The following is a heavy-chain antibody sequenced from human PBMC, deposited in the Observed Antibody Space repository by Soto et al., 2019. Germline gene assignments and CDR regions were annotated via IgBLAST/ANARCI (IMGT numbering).Heavy chain of an antibody. Sequence: TLSLPCRFYGGSTNSRGYRWTWIRQHPEKGLEWSGYMYYRGNTYYNPSLRSRLTISVDTSKNQFYLNLYAVTAADTAVYYGARTSDHGLRDWFDPWGQGTLVTVYS. V-gene: IGHV4-31*03. CDR2: MYYRGNT. CDR1: GGSTNSRGYR. D-gene: IGHD4-17*01. J-gene: IGHJ5*02. CDR3: ARTSDHGLRDWFDP.